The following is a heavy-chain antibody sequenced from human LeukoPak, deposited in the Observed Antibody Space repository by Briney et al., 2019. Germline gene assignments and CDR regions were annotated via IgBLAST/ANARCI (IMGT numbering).Heavy chain of an antibody. Sequence: GESLKISCRGSGYSFTSYWIGWVRQMPGKGLEWVGIIYPGDSDTRYSPSFQGQVTISADKSISTAYLQWSSLKASDTAMYYCARRGDSGYDWDDAFDIWGQGTMVTVSS. CDR2: IYPGDSDT. J-gene: IGHJ3*02. CDR1: GYSFTSYW. V-gene: IGHV5-51*01. CDR3: ARRGDSGYDWDDAFDI. D-gene: IGHD5-12*01.